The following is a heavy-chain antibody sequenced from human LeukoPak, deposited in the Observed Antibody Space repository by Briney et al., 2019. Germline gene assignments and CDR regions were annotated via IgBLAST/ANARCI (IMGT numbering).Heavy chain of an antibody. Sequence: SETLSLTCTVSGGSISSSYWSWIRQPPGKGLEWIGYIYYSGSTNYNPSLKSRVTISVDTSKNQFSLKLSSVTAADTAVYYCARARPWDSSRSYYFGMDVWGHGTTVTVSS. CDR1: GGSISSSY. J-gene: IGHJ6*02. V-gene: IGHV4-59*01. CDR2: IYYSGST. CDR3: ARARPWDSSRSYYFGMDV. D-gene: IGHD3-22*01.